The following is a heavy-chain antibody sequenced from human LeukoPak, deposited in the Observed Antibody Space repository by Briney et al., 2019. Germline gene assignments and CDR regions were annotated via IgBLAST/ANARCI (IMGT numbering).Heavy chain of an antibody. J-gene: IGHJ4*02. CDR1: GFTFSNFA. CDR2: IWYDGSNK. D-gene: IGHD4-23*01. V-gene: IGHV3-33*08. CDR3: AREGPRGNSQFDY. Sequence: GGSLRLSCAASGFTFSNFAMGWVRQVPGKGLEWVALIWYDGSNKYYSDSVKGRFTISRDNSKNTLYLQMNSLRAEDTAVYYCAREGPRGNSQFDYWGQGTLVTVSS.